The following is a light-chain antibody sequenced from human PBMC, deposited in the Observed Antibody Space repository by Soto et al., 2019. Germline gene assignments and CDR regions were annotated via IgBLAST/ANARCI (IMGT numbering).Light chain of an antibody. V-gene: IGKV3-15*01. J-gene: IGKJ4*01. CDR1: QSVSGK. CDR3: QQYNNWPLT. CDR2: GAS. Sequence: EVVMTQSPATLSVSPGERATLSCRASQSVSGKLAWYQQKPGQAPRLPTYGASTRATGIPARFSGTGSGTAFTLTISRLQSEDFAVYYCQQYNNWPLTFGGGTKVEIK.